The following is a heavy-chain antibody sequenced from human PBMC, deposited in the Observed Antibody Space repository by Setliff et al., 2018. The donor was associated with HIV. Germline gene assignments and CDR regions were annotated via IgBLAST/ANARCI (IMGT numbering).Heavy chain of an antibody. D-gene: IGHD3-9*01. CDR2: INHSGTT. J-gene: IGHJ6*03. CDR3: ARGEAPFDWNTYYYYYYMDV. V-gene: IGHV4-39*02. CDR1: GGSISSAAYY. Sequence: ETLSLTCNVSGGSISSAAYYWSWIRQPPGKGLEWIGEINHSGTTNSNPSLKSRFTNSRDNGKNSLFLQMNSLRAEDTAVYYCARGEAPFDWNTYYYYYYMDVWGKGTAVTVSS.